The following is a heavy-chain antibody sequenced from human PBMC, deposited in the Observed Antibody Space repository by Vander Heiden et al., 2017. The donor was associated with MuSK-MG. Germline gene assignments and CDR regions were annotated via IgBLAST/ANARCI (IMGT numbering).Heavy chain of an antibody. Sequence: EVQLVQSGAEVKKLGESLMIYCKASGYSFGDSWIGWVRQKPGKGLEWVGFIYPLDSDTRYSPSFEGQVTISVDKSINTVYLQWSSLQASDSGIYYCARRWQVYRFWDYWGQGTLVTVSS. J-gene: IGHJ4*02. V-gene: IGHV5-51*01. CDR1: GYSFGDSW. CDR3: ARRWQVYRFWDY. CDR2: IYPLDSDT. D-gene: IGHD3-16*02.